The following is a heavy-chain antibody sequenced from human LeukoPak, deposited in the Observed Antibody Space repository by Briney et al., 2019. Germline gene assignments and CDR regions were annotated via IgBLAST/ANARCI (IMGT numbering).Heavy chain of an antibody. D-gene: IGHD6-19*01. CDR2: IYYSGST. J-gene: IGHJ4*02. Sequence: SETLSLTCTVSGDSISSYYWSWIRQPPGKGLEWIGYIYYSGSTNYNPSLKSRVTISVDTSKNQFSLKLSSVTAADTAVYYCARHRPLLRYSSGWYAYYFDYWGQGTLVTVSS. CDR3: ARHRPLLRYSSGWYAYYFDY. CDR1: GDSISSYY. V-gene: IGHV4-59*01.